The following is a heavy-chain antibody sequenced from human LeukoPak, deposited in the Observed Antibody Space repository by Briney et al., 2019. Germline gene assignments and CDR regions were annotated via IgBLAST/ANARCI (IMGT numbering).Heavy chain of an antibody. D-gene: IGHD3-22*01. CDR1: GYTFTGYY. V-gene: IGHV1-69*13. J-gene: IGHJ4*02. Sequence: SVKVSCKASGYTFTGYYMHWVRQAPGQGLEWMGGIIPIFGTANYAQKFQGRVTITADESTSTAYMELSSLRSEDTAVYYCARFSSGYYPIERDYWGQGTLVTVSS. CDR2: IIPIFGTA. CDR3: ARFSSGYYPIERDY.